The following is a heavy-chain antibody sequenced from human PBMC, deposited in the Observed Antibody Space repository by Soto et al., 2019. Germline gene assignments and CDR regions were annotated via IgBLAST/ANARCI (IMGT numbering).Heavy chain of an antibody. CDR3: ARGEAARYYHGMDV. J-gene: IGHJ6*02. Sequence: ASVKVSCKASGYTFTSYYMHWVRQAPGQGLEWMGIINPSGGSTSYAQKFQGRVTITADESTSTAYMELSSLRSEDTAVHYCARGEAARYYHGMDVWGQGTTVTVSS. V-gene: IGHV1-46*01. D-gene: IGHD6-13*01. CDR1: GYTFTSYY. CDR2: INPSGGST.